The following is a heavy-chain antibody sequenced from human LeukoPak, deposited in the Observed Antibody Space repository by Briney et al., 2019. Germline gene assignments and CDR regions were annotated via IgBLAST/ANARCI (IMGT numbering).Heavy chain of an antibody. CDR2: ISYSGGT. D-gene: IGHD3-22*01. CDR3: ARVIVGLHGSSGPFEH. Sequence: PSETLSLTCTVSGGSISSYYWNWIRQPPGKGLEWIGSISYSGGTNYNPSLKSRVTISVDTSRNQFSLKLSSVTAADTAVYYCARVIVGLHGSSGPFEHWGQGTLVTVSS. CDR1: GGSISSYY. V-gene: IGHV4-59*01. J-gene: IGHJ4*02.